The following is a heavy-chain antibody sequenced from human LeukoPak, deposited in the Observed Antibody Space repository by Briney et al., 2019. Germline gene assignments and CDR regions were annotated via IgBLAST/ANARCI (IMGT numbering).Heavy chain of an antibody. J-gene: IGHJ4*02. V-gene: IGHV4-39*01. CDR3: ARTLWYCSSTSCYPIDAEYYFDN. CDR2: IYYSGST. CDR1: GGSISSSSYY. Sequence: PSETLSLTCTVSGGSISSSSYYWGWIRQPPGKGLEWVGSIYYSGSTYYSPSLKSRVTISVDTSNNQFSLKLSSVTAADTAVYYCARTLWYCSSTSCYPIDAEYYFDNWGQGTLVTVSS. D-gene: IGHD2-2*01.